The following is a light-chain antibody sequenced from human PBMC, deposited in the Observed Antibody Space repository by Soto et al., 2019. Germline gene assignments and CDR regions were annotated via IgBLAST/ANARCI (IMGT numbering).Light chain of an antibody. CDR3: PQYNSWYP. V-gene: IGKV1-5*03. CDR2: KAS. CDR1: QSISNW. Sequence: DIQMTQSPSTLSASVGDRVTITCRASQSISNWLAWYQQKPGKAPKFLIYKASTLESGVQSRCSGSGSGTEFTLPISSRQPDDLATYYSPQYNSWYPFGQGPKQEIK. J-gene: IGKJ2*01.